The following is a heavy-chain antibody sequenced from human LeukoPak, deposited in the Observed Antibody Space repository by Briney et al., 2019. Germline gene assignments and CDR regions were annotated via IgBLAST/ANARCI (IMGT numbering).Heavy chain of an antibody. J-gene: IGHJ4*02. CDR1: GFTFSSYW. Sequence: GGSLRLSCAASGFTFSSYWMSLVRQAPGRGLEWVANIKQDGSEKYYVDSVKGRFTISRDNAKKSLYLQMNSLRGEDTAIYYCAEGPNYGDSSFWGQGTLVTVSS. V-gene: IGHV3-7*01. D-gene: IGHD4-17*01. CDR3: AEGPNYGDSSF. CDR2: IKQDGSEK.